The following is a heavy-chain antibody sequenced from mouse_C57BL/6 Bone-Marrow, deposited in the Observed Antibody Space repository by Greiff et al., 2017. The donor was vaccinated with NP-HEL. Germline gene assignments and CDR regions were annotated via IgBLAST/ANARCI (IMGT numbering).Heavy chain of an antibody. J-gene: IGHJ3*01. D-gene: IGHD1-1*01. CDR2: FYPGSGSI. CDR3: ARHEGGYYYGSSYGFAY. V-gene: IGHV1-62-2*01. Sequence: QVQLQQSGAELVKPGASVKLSCKASGYTFTEYTIHWVKQRSGQGLEWIGWFYPGSGSIKYNEKFKDKATLTADKSSSTVYMELSRLTSEDSAVYFCARHEGGYYYGSSYGFAYWGQGTLVTVSA. CDR1: GYTFTEYT.